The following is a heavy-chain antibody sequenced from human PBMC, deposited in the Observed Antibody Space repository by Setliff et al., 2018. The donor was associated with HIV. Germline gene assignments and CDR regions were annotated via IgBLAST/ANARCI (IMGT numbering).Heavy chain of an antibody. Sequence: SVKVSCKASGYTFSSYALSWVRQAPGQGLEWMGGIIPIFATANYAQKFKGRVTITADKSTSTAYMEVRSLRSDDTAVYYCARGPYCSSSTCYGPLYYYYYMDVWGKGTTVTVSS. V-gene: IGHV1-69*06. J-gene: IGHJ6*03. CDR1: GYTFSSYA. CDR2: IIPIFATA. CDR3: ARGPYCSSSTCYGPLYYYYYMDV. D-gene: IGHD2-2*01.